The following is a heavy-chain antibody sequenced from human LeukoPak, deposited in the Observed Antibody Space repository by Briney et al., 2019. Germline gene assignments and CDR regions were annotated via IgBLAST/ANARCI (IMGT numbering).Heavy chain of an antibody. CDR2: IKQDGSEK. D-gene: IGHD6-13*01. CDR1: GFTFSSYW. Sequence: GGSLRLSCAASGFTFSSYWMSWVRQAPGKGREWVANIKQDGSEKYYVDSVKGRFTISRDNAKNSLYLQMNSLRAEDTAVYYCARDQQQLVGDYYYYYYMDVWGKGTTVTVSS. J-gene: IGHJ6*03. CDR3: ARDQQQLVGDYYYYYYMDV. V-gene: IGHV3-7*01.